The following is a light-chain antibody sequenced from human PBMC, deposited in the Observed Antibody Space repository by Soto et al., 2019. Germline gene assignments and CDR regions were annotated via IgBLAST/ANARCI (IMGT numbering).Light chain of an antibody. CDR3: QQRGNWPLT. CDR2: DAA. J-gene: IGKJ4*01. V-gene: IGKV3-11*01. CDR1: QSVSSY. Sequence: EIVLTQSPATLSLSPGERATLSCRASQSVSSYLGWYQQKPGQAPRLLIYDAANRATGIPARFSGSGSGTDFTLTISSLEPEDFAIYYCQQRGNWPLTFGGGTKVEIK.